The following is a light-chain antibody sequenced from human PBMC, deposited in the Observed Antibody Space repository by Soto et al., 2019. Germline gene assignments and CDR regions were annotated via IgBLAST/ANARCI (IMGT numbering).Light chain of an antibody. CDR1: QDISNY. J-gene: IGKJ4*01. V-gene: IGKV1-33*01. Sequence: DIQMTQSPSSLSASVGDRVTITCQASQDISNYLNWYQQKPGKAPKLLIYDASNLETGVPSRFSGSGSETDFTFTISSLQAEDNATYYCQQYDNLPLTFGGGTKVEIK. CDR3: QQYDNLPLT. CDR2: DAS.